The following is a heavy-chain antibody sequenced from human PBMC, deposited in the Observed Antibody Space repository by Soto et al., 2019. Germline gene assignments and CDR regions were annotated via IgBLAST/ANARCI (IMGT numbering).Heavy chain of an antibody. J-gene: IGHJ6*03. D-gene: IGHD3-3*01. Sequence: GGLLRLPCAASGLTFRSYAMSWVRQAPGKGLEWVSAISGSGGSTYYADSVKGRFTISRDNSKNTLYLQMNSLRAEDTAVYYCAKSFPYDLWSSDYYYMDVWGKGTTVTVSS. CDR3: AKSFPYDLWSSDYYYMDV. V-gene: IGHV3-23*01. CDR2: ISGSGGST. CDR1: GLTFRSYA.